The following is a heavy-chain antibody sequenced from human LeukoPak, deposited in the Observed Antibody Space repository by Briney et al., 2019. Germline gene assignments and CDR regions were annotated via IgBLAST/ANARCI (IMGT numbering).Heavy chain of an antibody. CDR2: MNPNSGNT. D-gene: IGHD3-10*01. J-gene: IGHJ6*03. CDR1: GYTFTSYG. Sequence: ASVKVSCKASGYTFTSYGISWVRQAPGQGLEWMGWMNPNSGNTGYAQKFQGRVTMTRNTSISTAYMELSSLRSEDTAVYYCARGFRRVTMVRGVINPNRSYYYMDVWGKGTTVTVSS. CDR3: ARGFRRVTMVRGVINPNRSYYYMDV. V-gene: IGHV1-8*02.